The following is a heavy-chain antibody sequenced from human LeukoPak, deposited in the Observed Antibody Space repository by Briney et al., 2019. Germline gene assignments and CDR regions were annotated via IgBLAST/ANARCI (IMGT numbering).Heavy chain of an antibody. CDR2: INHSGST. V-gene: IGHV4-34*01. D-gene: IGHD3-22*01. Sequence: MTSETLSLTCAVYGGSFSGYYWSWIRQPPGKGLEWIGEINHSGSTNYNPSLKSRVTISVDTSKNQFSLKLSSVTAADTAVYYCARRGGYYDSSGYSIDYWGQGTLVTVSS. CDR1: GGSFSGYY. J-gene: IGHJ4*02. CDR3: ARRGGYYDSSGYSIDY.